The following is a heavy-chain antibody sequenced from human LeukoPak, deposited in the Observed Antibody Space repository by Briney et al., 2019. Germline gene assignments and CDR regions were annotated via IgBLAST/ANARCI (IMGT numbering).Heavy chain of an antibody. D-gene: IGHD6-19*01. CDR3: ARQKSYSSGWYFFDP. CDR1: GDAISSYY. J-gene: IGHJ5*02. Sequence: SETLSLTCTVSGDAISSYYWSWIRQPPGKGLEWIGYISYSGSTHYNPSLKSRVTISVDTSKNHFSLRLTSVTAADTAVYYCARQKSYSSGWYFFDPWGQGTLVTVSS. V-gene: IGHV4-59*08. CDR2: ISYSGST.